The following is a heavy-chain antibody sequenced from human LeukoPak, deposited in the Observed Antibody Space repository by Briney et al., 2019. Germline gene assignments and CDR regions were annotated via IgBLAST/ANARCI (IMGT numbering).Heavy chain of an antibody. CDR3: AREDYGEYYFDY. Sequence: GGSLRLSCAASGFTFRSYAMNWVRQAPGKGLEWVSSISSTSGNIYYADSVKGRFTISRDNAKNSLYLQMNSLRAEDTAVYYCAREDYGEYYFDYWGQGTLVTVSS. J-gene: IGHJ4*02. CDR2: ISSTSGNI. CDR1: GFTFRSYA. V-gene: IGHV3-21*01. D-gene: IGHD4-17*01.